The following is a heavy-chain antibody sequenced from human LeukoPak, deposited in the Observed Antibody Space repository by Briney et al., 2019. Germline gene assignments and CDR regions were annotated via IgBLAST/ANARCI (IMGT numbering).Heavy chain of an antibody. Sequence: GGSLRLSCAASGFTFSRYSMNWVRQAPGEGLEWVSSISSSSSYIYYADSLKGRFTISRDDAKNSLYLLLNSLRADDTAVYYCARDRSSGWYQDAFDIWGQGTMVTVSS. CDR2: ISSSSSYI. V-gene: IGHV3-21*01. CDR3: ARDRSSGWYQDAFDI. D-gene: IGHD6-19*01. CDR1: GFTFSRYS. J-gene: IGHJ3*02.